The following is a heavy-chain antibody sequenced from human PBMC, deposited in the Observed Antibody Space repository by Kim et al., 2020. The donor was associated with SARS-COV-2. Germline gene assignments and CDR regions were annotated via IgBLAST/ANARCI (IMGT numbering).Heavy chain of an antibody. V-gene: IGHV7-4-1*02. D-gene: IGHD3-3*01. Sequence: ASVKVSCKASGYTFTSYAMNWVRQAPGQGLEWMGWINTNTGNPTYAQGFTGRFVFSLDTSVSTAYLRISSLKAEDTAVYYCARADVTTIFGVVIIPVYDFDYWGQGTLVTVSS. CDR1: GYTFTSYA. CDR3: ARADVTTIFGVVIIPVYDFDY. J-gene: IGHJ4*02. CDR2: INTNTGNP.